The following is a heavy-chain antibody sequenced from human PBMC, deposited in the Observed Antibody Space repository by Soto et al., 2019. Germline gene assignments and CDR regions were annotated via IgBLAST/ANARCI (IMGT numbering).Heavy chain of an antibody. Sequence: GGSLRLSCAASGFNFISYAMNWVRQAPGKGLEWVSAINSGGESTFYAESVRGRFTISRDNALNTLFLHMKSLRPEDTAVYYCAHPRGYGVFDAVDIWGQGTMVTVSS. J-gene: IGHJ3*02. CDR3: AHPRGYGVFDAVDI. D-gene: IGHD4-17*01. V-gene: IGHV3-23*01. CDR1: GFNFISYA. CDR2: INSGGEST.